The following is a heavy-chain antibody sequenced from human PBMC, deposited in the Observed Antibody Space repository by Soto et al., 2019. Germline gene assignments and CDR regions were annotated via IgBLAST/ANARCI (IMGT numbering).Heavy chain of an antibody. D-gene: IGHD2-15*01. V-gene: IGHV3-48*01. CDR3: ARDATYCSGGSCYPYYFDY. J-gene: IGHJ4*02. Sequence: EMQLVESGGGLVQPGGSLRLSCAASGFTFSSYSMNWVRQAPGKGLEWVSYISSSSSTIYYADSVKGRFTISRDNAKNSLYLQMNSLRAEDTAVYYCARDATYCSGGSCYPYYFDYWGQGTLVTVSS. CDR2: ISSSSSTI. CDR1: GFTFSSYS.